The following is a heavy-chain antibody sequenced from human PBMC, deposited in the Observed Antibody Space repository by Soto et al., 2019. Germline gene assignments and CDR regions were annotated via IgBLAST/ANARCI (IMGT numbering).Heavy chain of an antibody. CDR3: ARPSYSSSRYYGMDV. CDR2: IYPGDSDT. CDR1: GYSFTSYW. V-gene: IGHV5-51*01. J-gene: IGHJ6*02. Sequence: GESLKISCKGSGYSFTSYWIGWVRQMPGKGLEWMGIIYPGDSDTRYSPSFEGQVTISADKPITTAYLQWSSLKASDTAMYYCARPSYSSSRYYGMDVWGQGTTVTVSS. D-gene: IGHD6-6*01.